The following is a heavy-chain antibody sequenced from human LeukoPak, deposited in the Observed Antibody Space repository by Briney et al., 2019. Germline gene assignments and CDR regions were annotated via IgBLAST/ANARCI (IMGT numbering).Heavy chain of an antibody. D-gene: IGHD5-12*01. CDR2: ISGSGGST. J-gene: IGHJ4*02. V-gene: IGHV3-23*01. CDR3: ARADSGYDWDY. Sequence: PGGSLRLSCAASGFTFSSYAMSWVRQAPGKGLEWVSAISGSGGSTYYADSVKGRFTISRDNAKNSLYLQMNSLRAEDTAVYYCARADSGYDWDYWGQGTLVTVSS. CDR1: GFTFSSYA.